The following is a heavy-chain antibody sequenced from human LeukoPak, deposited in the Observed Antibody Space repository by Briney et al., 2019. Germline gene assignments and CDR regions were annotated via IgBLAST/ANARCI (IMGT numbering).Heavy chain of an antibody. D-gene: IGHD5-18*01. J-gene: IGHJ4*02. CDR1: GYTFTGYY. CDR3: ARDRGRYSYGNFDY. V-gene: IGHV1-2*02. Sequence: ASVKVSCKASGYTFTGYYMHWVRQAPGQGLEWMGWINPNSGGTNYAQKFQGRVTMTRDTSISTAYMELSRLRSDDTAVYYCARDRGRYSYGNFDYWGQGTLVTVSS. CDR2: INPNSGGT.